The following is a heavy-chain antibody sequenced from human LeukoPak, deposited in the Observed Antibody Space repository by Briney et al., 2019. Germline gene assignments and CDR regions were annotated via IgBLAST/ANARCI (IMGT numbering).Heavy chain of an antibody. CDR3: ASGDCSGGSCYLGY. D-gene: IGHD2-15*01. Sequence: PSETLSLTCTVSGGSISSYYWSWIRQPPGKGLEWIGYIYYSGSTNYNPSLKSRVTISVDTSKNQFSLKLSSVTAADTAVYYCASGDCSGGSCYLGYWGQGTLVTVSS. CDR2: IYYSGST. V-gene: IGHV4-59*08. J-gene: IGHJ4*02. CDR1: GGSISSYY.